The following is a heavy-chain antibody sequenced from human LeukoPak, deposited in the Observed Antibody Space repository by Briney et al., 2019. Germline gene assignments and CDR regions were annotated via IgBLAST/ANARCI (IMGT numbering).Heavy chain of an antibody. CDR1: GFTFSSYA. Sequence: GGSLRLSCAASGFTFSSYAMSWVRQAPGKGLEWVSAISGSGGSTYYADTVKGRFTISRDNSKNTLYLQMNSLRAEDTAVYYCAKDAHPWELNGIGAFDIWGQGTMVTVSS. CDR3: AKDAHPWELNGIGAFDI. V-gene: IGHV3-23*01. J-gene: IGHJ3*02. D-gene: IGHD1-26*01. CDR2: ISGSGGST.